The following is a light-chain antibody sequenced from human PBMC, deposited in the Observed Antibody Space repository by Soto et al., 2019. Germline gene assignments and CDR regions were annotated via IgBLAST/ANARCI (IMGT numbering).Light chain of an antibody. V-gene: IGLV2-14*01. Sequence: QSALTQPASVSGSPGQSITISCAGTNSDVGGYNYVSWYQQHPGNAPKLMIYDVSYRPSGISNRFSGSKSDNTDSLTISGLQAEDEADYYCSSYTTSSLYVFGTGTKLTVL. CDR3: SSYTTSSLYV. CDR1: NSDVGGYNY. CDR2: DVS. J-gene: IGLJ1*01.